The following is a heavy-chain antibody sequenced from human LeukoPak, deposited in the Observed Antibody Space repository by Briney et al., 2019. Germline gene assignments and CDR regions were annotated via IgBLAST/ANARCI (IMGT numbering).Heavy chain of an antibody. CDR2: IYHSGST. Sequence: PSETLSLTCTVSGASIRNYYWSWIRQPPGKGLEWIGYIYHSGSTTYHPSLKSQVTISVDTSKSQFSLKLSSVTAADTAMYYCARGGMTTILDYWGRRTLVTVSS. CDR1: GASIRNYY. V-gene: IGHV4-59*01. J-gene: IGHJ4*02. CDR3: ARGGMTTILDY. D-gene: IGHD4-17*01.